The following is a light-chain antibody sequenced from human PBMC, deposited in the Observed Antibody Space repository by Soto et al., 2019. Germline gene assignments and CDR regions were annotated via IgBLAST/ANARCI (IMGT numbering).Light chain of an antibody. CDR2: EVS. J-gene: IGLJ1*01. CDR3: SSYTSSSTFVV. CDR1: SNDIGSYNR. V-gene: IGLV2-18*02. Sequence: IIYKRNSNDIGSYNRVSWYQQPPGTAPKLMIYEVSNRPSGVPDRFSGSKSGNTASLTISGLQAEDEADYYCSSYTSSSTFVVFGTGTKVTVL.